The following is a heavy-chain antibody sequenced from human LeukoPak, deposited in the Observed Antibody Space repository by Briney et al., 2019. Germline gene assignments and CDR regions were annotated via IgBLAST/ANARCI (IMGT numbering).Heavy chain of an antibody. CDR2: IYPGDSDT. CDR3: ARPVGYYYDSSGRWAFDI. J-gene: IGHJ3*02. Sequence: GESLKISCKGSGYSFTSYWIGWVRQMPGKGLEWMGIIYPGDSDTRYSPSFQGQVTISADKSISTAYLQWSSLKASDTAMYYCARPVGYYYDSSGRWAFDIWGQGTTVTVSS. CDR1: GYSFTSYW. D-gene: IGHD3-22*01. V-gene: IGHV5-51*01.